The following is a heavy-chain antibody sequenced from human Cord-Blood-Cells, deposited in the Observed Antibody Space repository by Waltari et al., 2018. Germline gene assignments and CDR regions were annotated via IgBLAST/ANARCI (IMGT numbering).Heavy chain of an antibody. CDR1: GFTFSSYW. CDR3: ARPRGGEDY. V-gene: IGHV3-7*01. D-gene: IGHD3-16*01. Sequence: EVQLVESGGGLVQPGGSLRLSCAASGFTFSSYWMSWVRQAPGRGLEWVANIKQDGSEKYYVGSVKGRFTSARDNAKNSLYLQMNSLRAEDTAVYYCARPRGGEDYWGQGTLVTVSS. CDR2: IKQDGSEK. J-gene: IGHJ4*02.